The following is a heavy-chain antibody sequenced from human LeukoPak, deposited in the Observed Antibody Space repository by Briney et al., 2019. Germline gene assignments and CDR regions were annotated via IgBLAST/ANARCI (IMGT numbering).Heavy chain of an antibody. Sequence: GEPLKISCKGSGYSFTSYWIGWVRQMPGKGLEWMGIINPGDSDTRYSPSFQGQVTISVDKSISTAYLQWSSLKASDTAMYYCARQSSSWYSFDPWGEGTLVTVSS. V-gene: IGHV5-51*01. CDR1: GYSFTSYW. J-gene: IGHJ5*02. CDR2: INPGDSDT. D-gene: IGHD6-13*01. CDR3: ARQSSSWYSFDP.